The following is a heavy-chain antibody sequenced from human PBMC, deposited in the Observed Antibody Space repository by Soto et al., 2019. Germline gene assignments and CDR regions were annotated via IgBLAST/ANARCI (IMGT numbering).Heavy chain of an antibody. CDR2: IIPMFDIK. Sequence: ASVKVSCKTSGGNFNTYALTWVRQAPGQGLEWIGGIIPMFDIKNVAQRFQGRVTLNADDSMTTAYMEMTSLRSDDTAVYYCAKEAGDHWGQGTLVTVSS. J-gene: IGHJ4*02. CDR1: GGNFNTYA. CDR3: AKEAGDH. V-gene: IGHV1-69*13. D-gene: IGHD3-10*01.